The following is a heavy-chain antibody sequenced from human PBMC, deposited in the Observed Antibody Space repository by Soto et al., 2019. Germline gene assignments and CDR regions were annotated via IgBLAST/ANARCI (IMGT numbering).Heavy chain of an antibody. CDR2: ISYDGSNK. CDR1: GFTFSSYG. V-gene: IGHV3-30*18. J-gene: IGHJ6*02. D-gene: IGHD2-2*01. CDR3: TKDLSNVVLVPAAANDYYYFGMDV. Sequence: QVQLVESGGGVVQPGRSLRLSCAASGFTFSSYGMHWVRQAPGKGLEWLTVISYDGSNKYFADSVKGRFTISRDNSKNTLFRQMNSLRGEDTAIYYCTKDLSNVVLVPAAANDYYYFGMDVWGQGTTVTVSS.